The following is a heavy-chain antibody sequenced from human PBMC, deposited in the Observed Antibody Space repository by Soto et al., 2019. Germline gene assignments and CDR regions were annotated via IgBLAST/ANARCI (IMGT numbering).Heavy chain of an antibody. CDR3: ARGHQPKGFDY. CDR1: GFTFSNYA. CDR2: ISESASAI. V-gene: IGHV3-48*02. Sequence: EVQLVESGGGLVQPGGSLRLSCEASGFTFSNYAMNWVRQGPGKGLEWVSFISESASAIYHAASVKGRFTISRDNAKNSLYLQMNSLRDEDTVVYYCARGHQPKGFDYWGQGTLVTVSS. D-gene: IGHD2-2*01. J-gene: IGHJ4*02.